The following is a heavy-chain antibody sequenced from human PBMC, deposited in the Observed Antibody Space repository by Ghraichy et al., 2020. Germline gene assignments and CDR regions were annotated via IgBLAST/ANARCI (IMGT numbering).Heavy chain of an antibody. CDR2: IHHSGNT. V-gene: IGHV4-59*01. Sequence: SETLSLTCTVSGDSISSYYWSLIRQPPGKGLEWIGYIHHSGNTNNNPSLKSRVTISLDTSKNQCSLRLNSVTAADTAVYYCARHLFSGYYYGSGSDFRFDPWGQGTLVTVSS. J-gene: IGHJ5*02. CDR3: ARHLFSGYYYGSGSDFRFDP. CDR1: GDSISSYY. D-gene: IGHD3-10*01.